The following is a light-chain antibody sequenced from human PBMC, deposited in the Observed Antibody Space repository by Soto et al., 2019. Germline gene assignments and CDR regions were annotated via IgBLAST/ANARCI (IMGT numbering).Light chain of an antibody. Sequence: DIPLTQSPSSLSASVGDTVTITCRATRDINNFLAWYQERPGKAPKLLIYASTLHSVVPPRFRGSGTGTDFTLTISGLQPEDFGTYYCQQFTSWTFGPGTLVDVK. J-gene: IGKJ1*01. V-gene: IGKV1-9*01. CDR1: RDINNF. CDR3: QQFTSWT. CDR2: AS.